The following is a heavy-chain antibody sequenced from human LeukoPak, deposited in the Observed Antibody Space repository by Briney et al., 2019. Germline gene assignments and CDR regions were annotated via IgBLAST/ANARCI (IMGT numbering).Heavy chain of an antibody. CDR3: AGSNIAVTGTLWVY. CDR2: INPNSGGT. CDR1: GYIFTGYY. Sequence: ASVKVSCKASGYIFTGYYMHWVRQAPGQGLEWMGRINPNSGGTNYAQKFQGRVTMTRDTSISTVYMELSRLRSDDTAVYYCAGSNIAVTGTLWVYWGQGTLVTVSS. J-gene: IGHJ4*02. V-gene: IGHV1-2*06. D-gene: IGHD6-19*01.